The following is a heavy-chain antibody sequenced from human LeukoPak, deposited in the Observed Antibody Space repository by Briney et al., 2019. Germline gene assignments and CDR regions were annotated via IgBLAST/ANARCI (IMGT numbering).Heavy chain of an antibody. D-gene: IGHD1-26*01. CDR2: ISGSGGRT. V-gene: IGHV3-23*01. Sequence: GGSLRLSCVASGFTFSSYVMSWVRQAPGKGLEWVSAISGSGGRTYYADSVKGRFTISRDNSKNALYLQMNSLRAEDTAVYYCVRGGLYHYSGTSGDYWGQGTLVTVSS. J-gene: IGHJ4*02. CDR3: VRGGLYHYSGTSGDY. CDR1: GFTFSSYV.